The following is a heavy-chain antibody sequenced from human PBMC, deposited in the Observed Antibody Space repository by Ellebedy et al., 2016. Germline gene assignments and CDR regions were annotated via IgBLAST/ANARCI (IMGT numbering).Heavy chain of an antibody. CDR1: GFTFSRYG. Sequence: GGSLRLSXEASGFTFSRYGMHWVRQAPGKGLEWVAVIWHDGTNQYYADSVKGRFTISRDNSKNTLYLQMNSLRAEDTAVYYCAKGRDSSGYSPRALDYWGQGSLVTVSS. V-gene: IGHV3-33*06. D-gene: IGHD3-22*01. J-gene: IGHJ4*02. CDR3: AKGRDSSGYSPRALDY. CDR2: IWHDGTNQ.